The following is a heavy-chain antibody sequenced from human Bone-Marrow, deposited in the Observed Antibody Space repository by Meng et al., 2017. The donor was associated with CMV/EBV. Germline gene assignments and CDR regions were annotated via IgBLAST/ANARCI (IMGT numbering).Heavy chain of an antibody. J-gene: IGHJ6*02. CDR3: ARVVPASIPHYYYGMDV. V-gene: IGHV1-2*02. D-gene: IGHD2-2*01. CDR1: GDTFTGYY. CDR2: INPNSGGT. Sequence: ASVKVSCKASGDTFTGYYMHWVRHAPGQGLEWMGWINPNSGGTHYAQKFQGRVTMTRDTSISTAYMELSRLRSDDTAVYYCARVVPASIPHYYYGMDVWGQGTTVTVSS.